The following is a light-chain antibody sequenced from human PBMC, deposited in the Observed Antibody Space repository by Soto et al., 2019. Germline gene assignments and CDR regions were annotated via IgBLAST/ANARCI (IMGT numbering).Light chain of an antibody. J-gene: IGLJ3*02. Sequence: QSVVTQPPSASGTPGQRVTISCSGSTSNIGRNSVNWYQQLPGTAPKLFIYSNNQRPSGVPDRFSGSKSGTSASLAISGLQSEDEADYYCVAWDDSLNAGVFGGGTKLTVL. V-gene: IGLV1-44*01. CDR3: VAWDDSLNAGV. CDR2: SNN. CDR1: TSNIGRNS.